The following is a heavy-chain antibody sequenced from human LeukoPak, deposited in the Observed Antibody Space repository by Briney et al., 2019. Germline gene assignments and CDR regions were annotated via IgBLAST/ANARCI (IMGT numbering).Heavy chain of an antibody. Sequence: PSETLSLTCTVSGGSISSYYWSWIRQPPGKGLEWIGYIYYSGSTNYNPSLKSRVTISVDTSKNQFSLKLSSVTAADPAVYYCARTKLALDAFDIWGQGTMVTVSS. CDR3: ARTKLALDAFDI. V-gene: IGHV4-59*01. CDR1: GGSISSYY. J-gene: IGHJ3*02. D-gene: IGHD6-13*01. CDR2: IYYSGST.